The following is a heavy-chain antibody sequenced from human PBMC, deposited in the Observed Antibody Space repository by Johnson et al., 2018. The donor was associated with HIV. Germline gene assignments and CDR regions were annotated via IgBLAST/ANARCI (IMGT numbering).Heavy chain of an antibody. V-gene: IGHV3-7*02. CDR1: GFTVSSNY. D-gene: IGHD6-6*01. Sequence: VQLVESGGGVVQPGGSLRLSCAASGFTVSSNYMSWVRQAPGKGLEWVANIKQDGSEKYYVDSVKGRFTISRDNSKNTLYLQMNSLRAEDTAVYYCARVSSSSSFDAFDIWGQGTMVTVSS. CDR2: IKQDGSEK. J-gene: IGHJ3*02. CDR3: ARVSSSSSFDAFDI.